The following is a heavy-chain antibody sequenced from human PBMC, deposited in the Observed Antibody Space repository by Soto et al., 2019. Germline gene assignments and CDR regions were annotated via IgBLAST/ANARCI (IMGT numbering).Heavy chain of an antibody. J-gene: IGHJ6*02. CDR1: GFTFGDYA. CDR3: TRLGMYYYDSSGYPPWDYYYYGMDV. CDR2: IRSKAYGGTT. D-gene: IGHD3-22*01. Sequence: GGSLRLSCTASGFTFGDYAMSWFRQAPGKGLEWVGFIRSKAYGGTTEYAASVKGRFTISRDDSKSIAYLQMNSLKTEDTAVYYCTRLGMYYYDSSGYPPWDYYYYGMDVWGQGTMVTVSS. V-gene: IGHV3-49*03.